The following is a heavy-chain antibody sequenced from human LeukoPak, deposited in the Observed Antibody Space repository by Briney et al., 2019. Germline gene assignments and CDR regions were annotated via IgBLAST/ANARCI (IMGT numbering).Heavy chain of an antibody. CDR1: GGTFSSYA. V-gene: IGHV1-69*01. J-gene: IGHJ4*02. Sequence: ASVKVSCKASGGTFSSYAISWVRQAPGQGLEWMGGIIPIFGTANYAQKFQGRVTITADESTSAAYMELSSLRSEDTAVYYCAQAVAGPFDYWGQGALVTVSS. CDR3: AQAVAGPFDY. CDR2: IIPIFGTA. D-gene: IGHD6-19*01.